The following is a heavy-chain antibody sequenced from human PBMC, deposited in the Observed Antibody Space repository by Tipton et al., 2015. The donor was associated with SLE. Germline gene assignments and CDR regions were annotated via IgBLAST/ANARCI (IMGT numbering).Heavy chain of an antibody. V-gene: IGHV4-59*01. D-gene: IGHD6-13*01. CDR1: GGSISSYY. Sequence: TLSLTCTVSGGSISSYYWSWIRKPPGKGLEWIGYFYYSGSTNYNPTLKSQVTISVDTSKNQFPLKLSSVTAADTAVYYCASGCSSSWYTSAWSQGTLVTVSS. J-gene: IGHJ5*02. CDR2: FYYSGST. CDR3: ASGCSSSWYTSA.